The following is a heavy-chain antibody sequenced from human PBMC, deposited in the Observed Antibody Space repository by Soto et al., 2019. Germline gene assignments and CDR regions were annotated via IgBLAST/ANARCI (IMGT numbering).Heavy chain of an antibody. J-gene: IGHJ6*02. Sequence: SETLSLTCAVYGGSFSGYYWSWIPQPPGKGLEWIGEINHSGSTNYNPSLKSRVTISVDTSKNQFSLKLSSVTAADTAVYYCARGGSGSPNYYYYYGMDVWGQGTTVTVSS. CDR2: INHSGST. D-gene: IGHD1-26*01. CDR3: ARGGSGSPNYYYYYGMDV. V-gene: IGHV4-34*01. CDR1: GGSFSGYY.